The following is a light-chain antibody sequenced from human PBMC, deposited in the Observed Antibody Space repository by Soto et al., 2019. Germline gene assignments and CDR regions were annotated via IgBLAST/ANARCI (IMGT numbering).Light chain of an antibody. Sequence: QSALTQPASVSGSPGQSITIPCTGGRSDIGGYNYVSWFQQHPGKAPKLMIYEVTNRPSGVSNRFSGSKSGSTASLTISGLQAEDEADYYCSSYTSSNTLVFGTGTKVTVL. CDR1: RSDIGGYNY. J-gene: IGLJ1*01. V-gene: IGLV2-14*01. CDR3: SSYTSSNTLV. CDR2: EVT.